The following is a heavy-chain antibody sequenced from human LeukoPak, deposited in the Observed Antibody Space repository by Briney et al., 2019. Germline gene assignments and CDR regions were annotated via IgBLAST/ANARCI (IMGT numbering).Heavy chain of an antibody. Sequence: SETLSLTCTVSGGSISSYYWSWIRQPPGKGLEWIGYIYYSGSTNYNPSLKSRVTISVDTSKNQFSLKLSSVTAADTAVYYCAREPRAVGGNLDYWGQGTLVTVSS. CDR2: IYYSGST. CDR1: GGSISSYY. V-gene: IGHV4-59*01. D-gene: IGHD6-19*01. J-gene: IGHJ4*02. CDR3: AREPRAVGGNLDY.